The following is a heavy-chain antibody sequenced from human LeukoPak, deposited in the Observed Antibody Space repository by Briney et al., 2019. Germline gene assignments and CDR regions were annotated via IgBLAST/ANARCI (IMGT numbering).Heavy chain of an antibody. CDR2: INHSGST. Sequence: SETLSLTCAVYGGSFSGYYWSWIRQPPGKGLEWIGEINHSGSTNYNPSLKSRVTISVDTSKNQFSLKLSSVTAADTAVYYRARRRWLAPFDYWGQGTLVTVSS. CDR3: ARRRWLAPFDY. D-gene: IGHD6-19*01. CDR1: GGSFSGYY. J-gene: IGHJ4*02. V-gene: IGHV4-34*01.